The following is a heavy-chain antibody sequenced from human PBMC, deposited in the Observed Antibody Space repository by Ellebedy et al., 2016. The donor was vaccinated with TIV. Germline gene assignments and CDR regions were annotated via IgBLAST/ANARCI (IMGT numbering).Heavy chain of an antibody. D-gene: IGHD5/OR15-5a*01. Sequence: AASVKVSCKASGYTFITYGVNWVRQAPGQGLEWMGWISVNNGTTKFAEKFQGRVTMTTDTSTPTAYMDLRSLRPDDTAVYFCARGNGDKKTFYDVMGWFDLWGQGSLVTVSS. CDR2: ISVNNGTT. V-gene: IGHV1-18*01. J-gene: IGHJ5*02. CDR1: GYTFITYG. CDR3: ARGNGDKKTFYDVMGWFDL.